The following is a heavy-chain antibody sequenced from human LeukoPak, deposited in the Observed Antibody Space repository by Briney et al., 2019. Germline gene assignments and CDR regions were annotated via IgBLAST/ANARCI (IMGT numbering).Heavy chain of an antibody. CDR2: ISWNSGSI. Sequence: PGRSLRLSCAASGFTFDDYAMHWVRQAPGKGLEWVSGISWNSGSIGYADSVKGRFTISRDNAKNSLYLQTSSLRAEDTAVYYCASGGHLDVWGTGTTVTVSS. J-gene: IGHJ6*04. CDR3: ASGGHLDV. CDR1: GFTFDDYA. D-gene: IGHD2-15*01. V-gene: IGHV3-9*01.